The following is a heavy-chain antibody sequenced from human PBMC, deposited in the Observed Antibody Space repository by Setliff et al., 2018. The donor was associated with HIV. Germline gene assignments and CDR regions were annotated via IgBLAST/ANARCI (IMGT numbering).Heavy chain of an antibody. Sequence: GGSLRLSCAASGFTFKDFSMAWIRQAPGKGLEWVSSISHSSRYTYYVDSVRGRFTISRDNAQNSLSLQMNSLRAEDTAVYYCARPLLRTNTVYGILGNWFDSWGRGTLVTVSS. J-gene: IGHJ5*01. CDR1: GFTFKDFS. V-gene: IGHV3-21*01. D-gene: IGHD2-8*01. CDR3: ARPLLRTNTVYGILGNWFDS. CDR2: ISHSSRYT.